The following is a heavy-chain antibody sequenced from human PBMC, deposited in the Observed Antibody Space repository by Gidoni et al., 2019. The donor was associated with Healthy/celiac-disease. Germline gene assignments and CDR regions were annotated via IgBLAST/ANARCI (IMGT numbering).Heavy chain of an antibody. CDR1: GFTLSSYA. CDR2: ISGSGGST. Sequence: EVQLLESGGGLVQPGGSLRLSCAASGFTLSSYAMSWVRQAPGKGLDWVSAISGSGGSTYYADSVKGRFTISRDNSKNTLYLQMNSLRAEDTAVYYCAKDPVPDYGDSVDYWGQGTLVTVSS. J-gene: IGHJ4*02. CDR3: AKDPVPDYGDSVDY. V-gene: IGHV3-23*01. D-gene: IGHD4-17*01.